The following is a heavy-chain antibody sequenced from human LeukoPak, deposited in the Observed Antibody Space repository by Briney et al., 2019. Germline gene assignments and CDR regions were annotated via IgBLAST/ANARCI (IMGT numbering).Heavy chain of an antibody. V-gene: IGHV4-59*01. CDR3: DRAAPHSAYGLGYYFDY. D-gene: IGHD5-12*01. J-gene: IGHJ4*02. CDR1: GGSISTYY. Sequence: SETLSLTCTVSGGSISTYYWIWIRQPPGKGRECMAYIYYSGSTNYNPSLKSRVAISVATSKNQFSLKLSSVTARATAVYYCDRAAPHSAYGLGYYFDYWGQGTLVPVSS. CDR2: IYYSGST.